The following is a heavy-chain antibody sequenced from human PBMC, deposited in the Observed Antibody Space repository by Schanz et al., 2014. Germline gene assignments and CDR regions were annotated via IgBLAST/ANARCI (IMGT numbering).Heavy chain of an antibody. Sequence: GGSLRLSCAASGITFSSHSFNWVRQAPGKGLEWISYITYNGGTIYYADSVKGRFTISRDNAKNSLYLEMNSLRAEDTALYYCARKVVATIGGYYDNWGQGTLVIVSS. V-gene: IGHV3-48*01. CDR1: GITFSSHS. CDR3: ARKVVATIGGYYDN. D-gene: IGHD5-12*01. J-gene: IGHJ4*02. CDR2: ITYNGGTI.